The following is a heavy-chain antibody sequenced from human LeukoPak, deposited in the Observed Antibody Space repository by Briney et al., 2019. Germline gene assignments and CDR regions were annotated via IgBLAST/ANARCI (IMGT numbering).Heavy chain of an antibody. D-gene: IGHD3-3*01. J-gene: IGHJ3*01. CDR2: ISGSGGST. Sequence: GESLRLSCAASGFTFSSYAMSWVRQAPGKGLEWVSAISGSGGSTYYADSVKGRFTISRDNSKNTLYLQMNSLRAEDTAVYYCAKDRGGFWSGYWPPGAWGQGTMVTVSS. CDR3: AKDRGGFWSGYWPPGA. CDR1: GFTFSSYA. V-gene: IGHV3-23*01.